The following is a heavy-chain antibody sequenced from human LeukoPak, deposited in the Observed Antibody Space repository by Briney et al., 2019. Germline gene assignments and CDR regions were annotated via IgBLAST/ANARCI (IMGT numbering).Heavy chain of an antibody. CDR1: GDSISSYY. V-gene: IGHV4-59*01. CDR3: AREVPIVRGLRWDY. Sequence: SETLSLTCTVSGDSISSYYWNWVRQSPGKGLEWIGYIYYSGSTNCDPSLKSRVTISIDTSKHQFSLKLRSVTAADTAVYYCAREVPIVRGLRWDYWGQGTLVTVSS. J-gene: IGHJ4*02. D-gene: IGHD3-10*01. CDR2: IYYSGST.